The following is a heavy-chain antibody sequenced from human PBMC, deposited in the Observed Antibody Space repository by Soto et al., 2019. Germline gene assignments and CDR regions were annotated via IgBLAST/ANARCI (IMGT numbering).Heavy chain of an antibody. D-gene: IGHD2-21*01. CDR2: ISAYNGNT. V-gene: IGHV1-18*01. CDR3: ARDPRYSLEFQLGRGGMDV. J-gene: IGHJ6*02. CDR1: GYTFTSYG. Sequence: ASVKVSCKASGYTFTSYGISWVRQAPGQGLEWMGWISAYNGNTNYAQKLQGRVTMTTDTSTSTAYMELRSLRSDDTAVYYCARDPRYSLEFQLGRGGMDVWGQGTTVTVSS.